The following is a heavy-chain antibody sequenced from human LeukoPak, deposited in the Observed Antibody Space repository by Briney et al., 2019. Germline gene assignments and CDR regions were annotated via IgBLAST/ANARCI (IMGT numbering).Heavy chain of an antibody. Sequence: GGSLRLSCAASGFTFSSYGMLWVRQAPGKGLEWVAYIRYDESKKEYTDSVKGRFTISRDNSKNTLYLQMNSLRAEDTAVYYCARVGQSGSSWYWDVWGKGTTVTVSS. CDR1: GFTFSSYG. CDR3: ARVGQSGSSWYWDV. CDR2: IRYDESKK. V-gene: IGHV3-30*02. J-gene: IGHJ6*04. D-gene: IGHD6-13*01.